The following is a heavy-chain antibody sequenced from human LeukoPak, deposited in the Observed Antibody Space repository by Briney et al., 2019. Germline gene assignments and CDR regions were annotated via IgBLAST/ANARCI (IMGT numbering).Heavy chain of an antibody. J-gene: IGHJ5*02. V-gene: IGHV1-46*01. D-gene: IGHD1-1*01. Sequence: ASVKVSCKTSGYSFTSYYMFWVRQAPGQGLEWMGIINPSASTTTYAEKFQGRVTITRDTSTSTAYMELRSLRSDDTAVYYCARRTGTTYNWFDPWGQGTLVTVSS. CDR3: ARRTGTTYNWFDP. CDR1: GYSFTSYY. CDR2: INPSASTT.